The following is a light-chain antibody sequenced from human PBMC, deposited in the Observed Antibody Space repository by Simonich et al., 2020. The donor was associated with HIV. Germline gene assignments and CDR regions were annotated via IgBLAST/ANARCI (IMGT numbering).Light chain of an antibody. Sequence: DIVMTQSPDSLAVSLGERATINCKSSQSVLYSSNNKNYLAWYQQKPGQSPKLLIYWAPPRESGVPDRVSGSVSGTDFTLTISSLQAEDVAVYYCQQYYSTPITFGQGTRLGIK. J-gene: IGKJ5*01. V-gene: IGKV4-1*01. CDR1: QSVLYSSNNKNY. CDR3: QQYYSTPIT. CDR2: WAP.